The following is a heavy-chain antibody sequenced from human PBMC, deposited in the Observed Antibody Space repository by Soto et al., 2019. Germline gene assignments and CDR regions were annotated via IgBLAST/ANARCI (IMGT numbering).Heavy chain of an antibody. D-gene: IGHD4-17*01. CDR2: IFYSGCA. CDR3: ASLGLRWL. V-gene: IGHV4-39*01. Sequence: QLQLQESGPGLVKPSETLSLTCTVSGGSISSSMYYWGWIRQPPGKGLEWIGSIFYSGCAYYNPPLKSRVTISVGSSKNQSSLKLSSVTAADTAVYFCASLGLRWLWGQGTLVTVSS. CDR1: GGSISSSMYY. J-gene: IGHJ4*02.